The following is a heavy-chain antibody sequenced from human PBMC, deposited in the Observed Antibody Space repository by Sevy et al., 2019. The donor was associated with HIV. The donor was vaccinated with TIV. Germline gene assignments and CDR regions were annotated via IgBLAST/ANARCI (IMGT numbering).Heavy chain of an antibody. CDR1: GFTFSSYE. Sequence: GGSLRLSCAASGFTFSSYEMNWVRQAPGKGLEWVSYISSSGSAKHYADSVQGRFTISRDNAKNSLYLQMNSLRVEDTAFYDCAGFLDTFYEYWGQGTLVSVSS. J-gene: IGHJ4*02. CDR3: AGFLDTFYEY. CDR2: ISSSGSAK. V-gene: IGHV3-48*03.